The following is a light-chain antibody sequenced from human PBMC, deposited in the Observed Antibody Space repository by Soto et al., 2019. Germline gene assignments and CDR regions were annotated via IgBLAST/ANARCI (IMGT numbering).Light chain of an antibody. Sequence: EIVMTQSPATLSVSPGERATLSCRASQSVNSKLAWYQQKPGRAPRLIIYGASTRATGIPARLSGSGSGKEFTLTISSLQSEDGAVYDGQQYNNWPITFGQGTRLEIK. CDR1: QSVNSK. J-gene: IGKJ5*01. V-gene: IGKV3-15*01. CDR3: QQYNNWPIT. CDR2: GAS.